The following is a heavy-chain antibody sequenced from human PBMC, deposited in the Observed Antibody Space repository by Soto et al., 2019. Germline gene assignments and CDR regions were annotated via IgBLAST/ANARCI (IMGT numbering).Heavy chain of an antibody. D-gene: IGHD6-13*01. Sequence: GGSLRLSCAASGFTFSSYSMNWVRQAPGKGLEWVSYISSSSSTIYYADSVKGRFTISRDNAKNSLYLQMNSLRDEDTAVYYCARDMGGGEAAAGENYYYYYGMDVWGQGTTVTVSS. CDR1: GFTFSSYS. CDR3: ARDMGGGEAAAGENYYYYYGMDV. CDR2: ISSSSSTI. J-gene: IGHJ6*02. V-gene: IGHV3-48*02.